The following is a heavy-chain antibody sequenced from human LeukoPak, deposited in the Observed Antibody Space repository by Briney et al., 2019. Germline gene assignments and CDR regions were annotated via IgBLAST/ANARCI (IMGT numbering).Heavy chain of an antibody. CDR2: IKRKTDGGTT. V-gene: IGHV3-15*01. CDR1: GFTFSNAW. Sequence: GGSLRLSCAASGFTFSNAWMSWVRQAPGKGLEWVGHIKRKTDGGTTNYAAPVKGRFTISRDDSKNTLYLQMDSLNTEDTAVYYCARELRGVIIPYYYYGMDVWGQGTTVTVSS. CDR3: ARELRGVIIPYYYYGMDV. J-gene: IGHJ6*02. D-gene: IGHD3-10*01.